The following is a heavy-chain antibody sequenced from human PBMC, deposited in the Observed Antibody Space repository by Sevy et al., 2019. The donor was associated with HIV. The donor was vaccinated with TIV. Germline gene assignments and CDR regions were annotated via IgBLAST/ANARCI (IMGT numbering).Heavy chain of an antibody. J-gene: IGHJ3*02. V-gene: IGHV3-53*01. CDR2: IYSGGST. CDR1: GFTVSSNY. Sequence: GGSLRLSCAASGFTVSSNYMSWVRQAPGKGLEWVSVIYSGGSTYYADSVKGRFGISRDNSKNTLYLQMNSLRAQDTAVYYCARDTPRYYGSGTDAFDIWGQGTMVTVSS. CDR3: ARDTPRYYGSGTDAFDI. D-gene: IGHD3-10*01.